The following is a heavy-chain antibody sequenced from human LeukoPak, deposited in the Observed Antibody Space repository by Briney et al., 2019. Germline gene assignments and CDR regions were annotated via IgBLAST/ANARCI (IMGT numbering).Heavy chain of an antibody. CDR2: ISGSGGST. Sequence: GGSLRLSCAASGFSFSSYAMSWVRQAPGKGLEWVSAISGSGGSTYYADSVKGRFTISRDNSKNTLYLQMNSLRAEDTAVYYCAKSDCTNGVCYDFDYWGQGTLVTVSS. D-gene: IGHD2-8*01. CDR1: GFSFSSYA. V-gene: IGHV3-23*01. CDR3: AKSDCTNGVCYDFDY. J-gene: IGHJ4*02.